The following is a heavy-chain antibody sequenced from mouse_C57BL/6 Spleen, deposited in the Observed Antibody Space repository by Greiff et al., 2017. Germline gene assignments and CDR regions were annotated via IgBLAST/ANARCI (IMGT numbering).Heavy chain of an antibody. CDR3: ARGESAMDY. Sequence: QVHVKQSGAELVRPGASVKLSCKASGYTFTDYYINWVKQRPGQGLEWIARIYPGSGNTYYNEKFKGKATLTAEKSSSTAYMQLSSLTSEDSAVYFCARGESAMDYGGQGTSVTVSS. V-gene: IGHV1-76*01. CDR1: GYTFTDYY. CDR2: IYPGSGNT. J-gene: IGHJ4*01.